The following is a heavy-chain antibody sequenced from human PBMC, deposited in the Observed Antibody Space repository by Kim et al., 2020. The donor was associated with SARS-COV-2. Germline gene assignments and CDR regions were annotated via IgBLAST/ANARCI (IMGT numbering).Heavy chain of an antibody. CDR3: ARYPYPDAFDI. Sequence: ETLSLTCTVSGGSISSYYWSWIRQPPGKGLEWIGYIYYSGSTNYNPSLKSRVTISVDTSKNQFSLKLSSVTAADTAVYYCARYPYPDAFDIWGQGTMVTVSS. J-gene: IGHJ3*02. V-gene: IGHV4-59*01. CDR1: GGSISSYY. CDR2: IYYSGST.